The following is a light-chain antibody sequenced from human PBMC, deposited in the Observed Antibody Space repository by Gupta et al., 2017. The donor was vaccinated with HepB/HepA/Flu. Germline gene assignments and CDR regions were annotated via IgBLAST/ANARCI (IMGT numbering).Light chain of an antibody. Sequence: IVLTQYPDSLSLSLGERATINSKSSQTIFYSSNNKNYLAWYQQKPGQPPKLLIYWASTRESGVPDRFSGRASGTDFTLTISILHAEDVAVYYCQQYYGSLWTFGQGTKVEIK. V-gene: IGKV4-1*01. CDR2: WAS. CDR1: QTIFYSSNNKNY. J-gene: IGKJ1*01. CDR3: QQYYGSLWT.